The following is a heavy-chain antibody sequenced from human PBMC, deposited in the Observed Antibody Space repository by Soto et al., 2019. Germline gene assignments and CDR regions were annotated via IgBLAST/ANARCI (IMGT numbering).Heavy chain of an antibody. V-gene: IGHV5-51*01. J-gene: IGHJ6*02. CDR2: IYPSDSDT. Sequence: GESLKISCKGSGYSFTSYWIGWVRQMPGKGLEWMGIIYPSDSDTRYSPSFQGQVTISADKSISTAYLQWSSLKASDTAMYYCARHVATLDTAMVTGYYYGMDVWGQGTTVTVSS. CDR1: GYSFTSYW. CDR3: ARHVATLDTAMVTGYYYGMDV. D-gene: IGHD5-18*01.